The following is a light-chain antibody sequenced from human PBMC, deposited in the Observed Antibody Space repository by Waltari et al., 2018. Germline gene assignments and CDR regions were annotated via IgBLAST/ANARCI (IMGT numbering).Light chain of an antibody. CDR2: AAS. Sequence: DIVLTQSPGTLSLSPGERATLSCRASQRVSTSYLAWYEQKPGQAPRLLIYAASSRATGIPDRFSGSVSVTDFTLTISRLEPEDFALYYCQQYGSSPTFGQGTKVEI. CDR1: QRVSTSY. V-gene: IGKV3-20*01. J-gene: IGKJ1*01. CDR3: QQYGSSPT.